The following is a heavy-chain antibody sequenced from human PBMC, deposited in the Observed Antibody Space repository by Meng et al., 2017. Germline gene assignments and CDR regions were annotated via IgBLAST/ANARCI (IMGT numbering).Heavy chain of an antibody. CDR1: GFTFSDYY. D-gene: IGHD1-26*01. V-gene: IGHV3-11*04. CDR2: ISSSGSTI. J-gene: IGHJ4*02. Sequence: LTCAASGFTFSDYYMSWIRQAPGKGLEWVSYISSSGSTIYYADSVKGRFTISRDNAKNSLYLQMNSLRAEDTAVYYCARGGSYYEFDYFDYWGQGTLVTVSS. CDR3: ARGGSYYEFDYFDY.